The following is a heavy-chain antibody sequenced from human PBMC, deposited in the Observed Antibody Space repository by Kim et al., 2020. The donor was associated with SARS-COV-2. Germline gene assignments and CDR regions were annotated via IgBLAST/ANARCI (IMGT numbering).Heavy chain of an antibody. CDR1: GFTFSSYS. V-gene: IGHV3-21*01. D-gene: IGHD2-8*01. J-gene: IGHJ4*02. CDR2: ISSSSSYI. CDR3: AREGGLGYCTNGVCFTRIAAAGPLDY. Sequence: GGSLRLSCAASGFTFSSYSMNWVRQAPGKGLEWVSSISSSSSYIYYADSVKGRFTISRDNAKNSLYLQMNSLRAEDTAVYYCAREGGLGYCTNGVCFTRIAAAGPLDYWGQGTLVTVSS.